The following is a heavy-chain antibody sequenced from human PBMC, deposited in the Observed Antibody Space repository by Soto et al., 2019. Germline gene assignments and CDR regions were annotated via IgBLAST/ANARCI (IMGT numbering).Heavy chain of an antibody. J-gene: IGHJ2*01. CDR2: ISSSSSYI. CDR1: GFTFSSYS. Sequence: GGSLRLSCAASGFTFSSYSMNWVRQAPGKGLEWVSSISSSSSYIYYADSVKGRFTISRDNAKNSLYLQMNSLRSEDTAVYYCARVHAHSGYGAVRYFDLWGRGTLVTVSS. D-gene: IGHD5-12*01. CDR3: ARVHAHSGYGAVRYFDL. V-gene: IGHV3-21*01.